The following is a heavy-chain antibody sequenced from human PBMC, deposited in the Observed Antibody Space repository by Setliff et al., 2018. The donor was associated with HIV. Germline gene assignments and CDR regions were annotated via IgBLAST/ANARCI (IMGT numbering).Heavy chain of an antibody. D-gene: IGHD1-26*01. V-gene: IGHV4-34*01. CDR1: GESFSGYY. Sequence: PSETLSLTCAVYGESFSGYYWNWIRQPPGKGLEWIGEINHRGSTNYNPSLKSRVTMSVDTSKNQFSLKLNSVTAADTAIYYCARSTVGAGASFPWGRGILVTVSS. CDR3: ARSTVGAGASFP. J-gene: IGHJ5*02. CDR2: INHRGST.